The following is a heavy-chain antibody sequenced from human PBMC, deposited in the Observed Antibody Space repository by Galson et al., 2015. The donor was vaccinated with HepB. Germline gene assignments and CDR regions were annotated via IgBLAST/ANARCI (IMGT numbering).Heavy chain of an antibody. CDR3: TKDGADFCSGGSCSWGDRALDV. Sequence: SLRLSCAASGFTFDDYAMHWVRQVPGKGLEWVAGIIWNGGSRGYGDSVKGRFTISRGNTKNRLYLQMNSLRAEDTALYYCTKDGADFCSGGSCSWGDRALDVWGQGTVVTVSS. D-gene: IGHD3-3*01. V-gene: IGHV3-9*01. CDR2: IIWNGGSR. J-gene: IGHJ3*01. CDR1: GFTFDDYA.